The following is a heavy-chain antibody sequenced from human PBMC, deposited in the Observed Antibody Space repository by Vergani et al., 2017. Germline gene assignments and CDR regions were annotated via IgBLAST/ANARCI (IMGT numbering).Heavy chain of an antibody. J-gene: IGHJ4*02. D-gene: IGHD3-22*01. V-gene: IGHV4-39*07. CDR2: IYYSGST. CDR3: ARGLYYYDSSGYLGYYFDY. Sequence: QLQLQESGPGLVKPSETLSLTCTVSGGSISSSSYYWGWIRQPPGKGLEWIGSIYYSGSTYYNPSLKSRVTISVDTSKNQFSLKLSSVTAADTAVYYCARGLYYYDSSGYLGYYFDYWGQGTLVTVS. CDR1: GGSISSSSYY.